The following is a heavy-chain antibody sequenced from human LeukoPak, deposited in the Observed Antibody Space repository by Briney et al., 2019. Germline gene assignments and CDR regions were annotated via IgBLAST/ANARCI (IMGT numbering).Heavy chain of an antibody. D-gene: IGHD2-2*01. CDR3: AKDGSSTGHYYYGMDV. Sequence: PGRSLRLSCIASGFIFDDYGMHWLRKATGKALEGVACIIWYSGSIVYGDSVKARFTIYGDNTKNSLYLEMNSLRAEDTALYYCAKDGSSTGHYYYGMDVWGQGTTVTVSS. CDR2: IIWYSGSI. CDR1: GFIFDDYG. J-gene: IGHJ6*02. V-gene: IGHV3-9*01.